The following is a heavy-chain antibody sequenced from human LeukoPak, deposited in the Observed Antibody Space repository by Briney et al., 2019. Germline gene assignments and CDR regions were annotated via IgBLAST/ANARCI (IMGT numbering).Heavy chain of an antibody. CDR2: INPNSGGT. Sequence: ASVKVSCKASGYTFTGYYMHWVRQAPGQGLEWMGWINPNSGGTNYAQKFQGRVTMTRDTSISTAYMELSRLRSDDTAVYYCARGGWELKSKYYYYYMDVWGKGTTVTVS. J-gene: IGHJ6*03. CDR1: GYTFTGYY. V-gene: IGHV1-2*02. D-gene: IGHD1-26*01. CDR3: ARGGWELKSKYYYYYMDV.